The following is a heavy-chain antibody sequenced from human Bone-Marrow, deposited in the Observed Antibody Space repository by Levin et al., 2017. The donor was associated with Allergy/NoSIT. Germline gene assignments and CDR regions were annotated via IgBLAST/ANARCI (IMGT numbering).Heavy chain of an antibody. CDR3: ARENVLDSRFD. Sequence: PSETLSLTCTVSGGSISSDDYYWSWIRQPPGKGLEWIGYIYYSGNTYYNPSLKSQINISLDSSNNQFSLKLTSVTAADTAVYYCARENVLDSRFDWGQGTLVIVSS. CDR1: GGSISSDDYY. CDR2: IYYSGNT. D-gene: IGHD6-13*01. J-gene: IGHJ4*02. V-gene: IGHV4-30-4*01.